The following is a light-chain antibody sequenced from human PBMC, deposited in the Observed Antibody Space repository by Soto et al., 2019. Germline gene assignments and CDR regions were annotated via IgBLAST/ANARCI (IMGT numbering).Light chain of an antibody. CDR2: AAS. Sequence: SQIPQSQSSLSASVGDRVTITCRASQSISSYLNWYQQKLRKAPKLLIDAASRVQSGVPSRFRGSPSGTEFPLTISSLPSEDPAAYYSQQSNQATPWTSGQGPEVHIK. J-gene: IGKJ1*01. CDR3: QQSNQATPWT. V-gene: IGKV1-39*01. CDR1: QSISSY.